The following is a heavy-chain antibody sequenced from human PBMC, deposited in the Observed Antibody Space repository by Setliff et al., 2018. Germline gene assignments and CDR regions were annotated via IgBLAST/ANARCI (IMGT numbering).Heavy chain of an antibody. CDR2: INHSGST. V-gene: IGHV4-34*01. CDR3: ARGRTIFGVVILYYFDY. J-gene: IGHJ4*02. D-gene: IGHD3-3*01. Sequence: PSETLSLTCAVYGGSFSGYYWSWIRQPPGKGLEWNGEINHSGSTNYNPSLKSRVTISVDTSKNQFSLKLSSVTAADTAVYYCARGRTIFGVVILYYFDYWGQGTLVTVSS. CDR1: GGSFSGYY.